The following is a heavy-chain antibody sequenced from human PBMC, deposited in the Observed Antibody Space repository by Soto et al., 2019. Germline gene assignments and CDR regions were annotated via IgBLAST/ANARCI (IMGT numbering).Heavy chain of an antibody. D-gene: IGHD3-10*01. CDR1: GFTFSSYG. Sequence: GGSLRLSCAASGFTFSSYGMHWVRQAPGKGLEWVAVIWYDGSNKYYADSVKGRFTISRDNSKNTLYLQMNSLRAEDTAVYYCARGEPLWFGELLSGSYYYYGMDVWGQGTTVTVSS. CDR3: ARGEPLWFGELLSGSYYYYGMDV. CDR2: IWYDGSNK. J-gene: IGHJ6*02. V-gene: IGHV3-33*01.